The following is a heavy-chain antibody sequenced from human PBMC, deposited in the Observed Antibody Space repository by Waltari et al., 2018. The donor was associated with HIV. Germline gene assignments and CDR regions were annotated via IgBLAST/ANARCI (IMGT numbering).Heavy chain of an antibody. D-gene: IGHD3-22*01. V-gene: IGHV2-5*02. Sequence: QITLKESGPTVVKPTQTLTLTCTFSGFSLMNGGVGVGWIRQPPGKALEWLAVVYWDDDKRYSPSLKSRLTITKDTSKDQVVLTMANMDPVDTATYYCSHSFNYFDSSGYFFQHWGQGTLVTVSS. J-gene: IGHJ4*02. CDR2: VYWDDDK. CDR3: SHSFNYFDSSGYFFQH. CDR1: GFSLMNGGVG.